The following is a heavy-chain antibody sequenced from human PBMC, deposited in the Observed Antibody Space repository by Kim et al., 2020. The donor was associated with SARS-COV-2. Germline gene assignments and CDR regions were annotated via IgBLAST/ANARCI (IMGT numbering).Heavy chain of an antibody. J-gene: IGHJ4*02. Sequence: SVKVSCKASGGTFSSYAISWVRQAPGQGLEWMGGIIPIFGTANYAQKFQGRVTITADESTSTAYMELSSLRSEDTAVYYCARGGWYRYSGYDNFDYWGQGTLVTVSS. V-gene: IGHV1-69*13. D-gene: IGHD5-12*01. CDR3: ARGGWYRYSGYDNFDY. CDR1: GGTFSSYA. CDR2: IIPIFGTA.